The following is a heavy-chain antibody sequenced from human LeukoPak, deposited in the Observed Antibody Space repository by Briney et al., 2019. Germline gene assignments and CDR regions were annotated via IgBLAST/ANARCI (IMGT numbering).Heavy chain of an antibody. CDR2: IRSKAYGGTT. CDR3: TREYSSSRADAFDI. J-gene: IGHJ3*02. V-gene: IGHV3-49*04. D-gene: IGHD6-6*01. Sequence: GGSLRLSCTASGFTFGDYAMSWVRQAPGKGLEWVGFIRSKAYGGTTEYAASVKGRFTISRDDSKSIAYLQMNSLKTEDTAVYYCTREYSSSRADAFDIWGQGTMVTVSS. CDR1: GFTFGDYA.